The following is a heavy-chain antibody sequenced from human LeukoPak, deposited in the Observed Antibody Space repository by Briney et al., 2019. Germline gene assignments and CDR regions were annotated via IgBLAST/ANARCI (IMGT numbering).Heavy chain of an antibody. V-gene: IGHV3-33*08. CDR2: IWYDGSNK. CDR1: GFTFSSYG. J-gene: IGHJ4*02. CDR3: AREVGVIAAAGTSYYFDY. Sequence: PGGSLRLSCAASGFTFSSYGMHWVRQAPGKGLEWVAVIWYDGSNKYYADSVKGRFTISRDNSKNTLYLQMNSLRAEDTAVYYCAREVGVIAAAGTSYYFDYWGQGTLVTVSS. D-gene: IGHD6-13*01.